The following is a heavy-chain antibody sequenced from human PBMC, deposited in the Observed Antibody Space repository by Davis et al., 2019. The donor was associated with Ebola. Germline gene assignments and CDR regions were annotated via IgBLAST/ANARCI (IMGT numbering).Heavy chain of an antibody. CDR2: IHPGDSDT. D-gene: IGHD4-17*01. CDR1: GYILTSYL. J-gene: IGHJ6*02. CDR3: ARSSGDYYYGMDV. V-gene: IGHV5-51*01. Sequence: GESPITSRQGSGYILTSYLIGLVRPTPGKCLQWLGIIHPGDSDTSYSPSLQGEVTTSADRSISTAYLQWSSLKASDAAMYYCARSSGDYYYGMDVWGQGTTVTVSS.